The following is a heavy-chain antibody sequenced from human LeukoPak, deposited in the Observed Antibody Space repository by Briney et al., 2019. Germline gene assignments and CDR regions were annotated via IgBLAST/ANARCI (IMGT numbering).Heavy chain of an antibody. CDR3: GGGGIPEY. D-gene: IGHD2-21*01. V-gene: IGHV4-61*02. Sequence: SQTLSLTCTVSGGSISRGSYFWSWIRQPAGKGLEWIGRFYTSGTPNYNPSLKSRVTISVDTSRNQFSLKLSSVTAADTAVYYCGGGGIPEYLGQGILVTVSS. CDR1: GGSISRGSYF. CDR2: FYTSGTP. J-gene: IGHJ4*02.